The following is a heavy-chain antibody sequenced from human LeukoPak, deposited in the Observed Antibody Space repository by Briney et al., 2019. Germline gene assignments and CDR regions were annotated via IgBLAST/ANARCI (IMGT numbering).Heavy chain of an antibody. V-gene: IGHV4-4*09. CDR2: ISANGSP. J-gene: IGHJ6*03. CDR3: ARRRKAYGAYDSPVSKIHHFFYMDV. Sequence: SETLSLTCSVSGGSISSFYWSWIRQPPGKGLEWIGYISANGSPNYSPSLKSRVTISIDTSKNQFSLKVTSLTAADTGVYFCARRRKAYGAYDSPVSKIHHFFYMDVWGRGTTVTVSS. D-gene: IGHD4-17*01. CDR1: GGSISSFY.